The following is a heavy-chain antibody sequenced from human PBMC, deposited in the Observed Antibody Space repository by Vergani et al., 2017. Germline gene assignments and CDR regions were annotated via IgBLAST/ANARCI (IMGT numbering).Heavy chain of an antibody. D-gene: IGHD2-8*01. CDR1: GFTFSSYG. J-gene: IGHJ6*02. CDR2: IGSSVPYI. Sequence: VQLVESGGGVVQPGGSLRLSCAAPGFTFSSYGMHWVRQAPGKGLEWVAFIGSSVPYINYADSVKGRFIISRDNTNNSLFLQLRSLRAEDAAVYYCARDCTSGGCPDNYGMDVWGQGATVTVSS. V-gene: IGHV3-21*06. CDR3: ARDCTSGGCPDNYGMDV.